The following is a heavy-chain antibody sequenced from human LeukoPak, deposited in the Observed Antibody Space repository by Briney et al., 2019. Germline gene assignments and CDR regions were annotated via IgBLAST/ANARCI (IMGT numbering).Heavy chain of an antibody. CDR2: ISSSGGST. D-gene: IGHD1-1*01. CDR1: GFTFRSYA. CDR3: AAFGTTGIFDY. V-gene: IGHV3-23*01. Sequence: GGSLRLSRVASGFTFRSYAMSWVRQAPGKGLEWVSAISSSGGSTYYADSVKGRFTISRDNSKNTLYLQMNSLRAEDTAVYYCAAFGTTGIFDYWGQGTLVTVS. J-gene: IGHJ4*02.